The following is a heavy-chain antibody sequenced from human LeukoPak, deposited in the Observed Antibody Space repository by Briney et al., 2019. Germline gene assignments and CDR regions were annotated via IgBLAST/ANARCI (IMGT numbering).Heavy chain of an antibody. D-gene: IGHD3-9*01. V-gene: IGHV1-69*13. Sequence: SVKVSCKASGGTFSSYAISWVRQAPGQGLEWMGGIIPIFGTANYAQKFQGRVTITVDESTSTAYMELSSLRSEDTAVYYCARDRSILTGDAFDIWGQGTMVTVSS. CDR2: IIPIFGTA. CDR3: ARDRSILTGDAFDI. J-gene: IGHJ3*02. CDR1: GGTFSSYA.